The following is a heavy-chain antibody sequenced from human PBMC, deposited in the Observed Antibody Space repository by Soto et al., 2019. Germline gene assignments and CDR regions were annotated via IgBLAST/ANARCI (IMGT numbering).Heavy chain of an antibody. Sequence: QVQLVQAGAEVKKPGSSVKVSCKASGGTFSSYAISWVRQAPGQVLVFMGGIIPIFVTANYAQKFQGRVTITADESTSTAYMEMSSLRSEDTAVYYCATPRRGSSGYYPFWYWGQGTLVPVSS. CDR1: GGTFSSYA. V-gene: IGHV1-69*01. CDR3: ATPRRGSSGYYPFWY. D-gene: IGHD3-22*01. J-gene: IGHJ4*02. CDR2: IIPIFVTA.